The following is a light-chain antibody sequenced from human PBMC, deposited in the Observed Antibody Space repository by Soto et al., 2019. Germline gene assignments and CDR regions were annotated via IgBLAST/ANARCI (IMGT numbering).Light chain of an antibody. CDR2: DAS. CDR3: QLRSNWPPYT. V-gene: IGKV3-11*01. J-gene: IGKJ2*01. CDR1: QSVSSY. Sequence: EIVLTQSPATLSWSPGERATLSCRASQSVSSYLAWYQQKPGQAPRLLIYDASNRATGIPARFSGSGSGTDFTLTISSLEPEDFAVYYCQLRSNWPPYTFGQGTKLEIK.